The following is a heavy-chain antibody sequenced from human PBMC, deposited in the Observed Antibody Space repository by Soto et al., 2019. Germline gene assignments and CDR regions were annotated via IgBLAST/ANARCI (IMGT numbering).Heavy chain of an antibody. V-gene: IGHV3-9*01. CDR1: GFTFDDYA. CDR3: AKDIYGDYEYYYMDV. Sequence: GGSLRLSCAASGFTFDDYAMHWVRQAPGKGLEWVSGISWNSGSIGYADSVKGRFTISRDNAKNSLYLQMNSLRAEDTALYYCAKDIYGDYEYYYMDVWGKGTTVTVSS. J-gene: IGHJ6*03. D-gene: IGHD4-17*01. CDR2: ISWNSGSI.